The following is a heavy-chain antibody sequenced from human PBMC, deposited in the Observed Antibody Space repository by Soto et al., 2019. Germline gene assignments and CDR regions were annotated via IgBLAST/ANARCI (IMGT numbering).Heavy chain of an antibody. Sequence: GGSLRLSCTASGFTFYSHAMTWVRQAPGKGLEWVTVITGSGGTTYYADSVKGRFTISRDNSKNTLYLQMNSLRAEDTAVYYCAKGRYCNTFSCYAPNWFDSWGQGTLVTSPQ. CDR1: GFTFYSHA. J-gene: IGHJ5*01. CDR3: AKGRYCNTFSCYAPNWFDS. V-gene: IGHV3-23*01. D-gene: IGHD2-2*01. CDR2: ITGSGGTT.